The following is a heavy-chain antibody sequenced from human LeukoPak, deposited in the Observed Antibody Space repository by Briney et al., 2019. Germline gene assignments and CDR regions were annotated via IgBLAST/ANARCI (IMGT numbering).Heavy chain of an antibody. J-gene: IGHJ4*02. CDR2: IYHCGST. D-gene: IGHD3-10*01. V-gene: IGHV4-4*02. CDR3: ASKTYGSGSYTY. Sequence: PSETLSLTCAVSGGSISSSNWWSWVRQPPGKGLEWIGEIYHCGSTNYNPSLQSRVTISVDKSENQFSLKLSSVTAADTAVYYCASKTYGSGSYTYWGQGTLVTVSS. CDR1: GGSISSSNW.